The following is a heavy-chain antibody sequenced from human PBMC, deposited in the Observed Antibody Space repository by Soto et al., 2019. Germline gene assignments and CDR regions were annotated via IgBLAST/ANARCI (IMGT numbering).Heavy chain of an antibody. J-gene: IGHJ5*02. Sequence: EVQLVESGGGLVQPGGYLRLSCSASGFTFSSYDMHWVRQGTGKGLEWVSAIGTTGDTYYAGSVKGRFTISRENAKNSLYIQMNSLRAGDTAIYFCARARGPTLCDSWGQRSLVNVS. D-gene: IGHD2-21*01. CDR1: GFTFSSYD. V-gene: IGHV3-13*04. CDR2: IGTTGDT. CDR3: ARARGPTLCDS.